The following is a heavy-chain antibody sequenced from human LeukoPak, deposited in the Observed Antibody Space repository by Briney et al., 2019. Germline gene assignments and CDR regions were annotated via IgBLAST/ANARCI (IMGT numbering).Heavy chain of an antibody. V-gene: IGHV4-39*01. Sequence: SETLSLTCTVSGGSISSSSYYWGWIRQPPGKGLEWIGSIYYSGSTYYNPSLKSRHTISVDTYNNQFSLKLSSVTAADTAVYYCARQTYSSGWYWFDPWGQGTLVTVSS. CDR2: IYYSGST. D-gene: IGHD6-19*01. J-gene: IGHJ5*02. CDR3: ARQTYSSGWYWFDP. CDR1: GGSISSSSYY.